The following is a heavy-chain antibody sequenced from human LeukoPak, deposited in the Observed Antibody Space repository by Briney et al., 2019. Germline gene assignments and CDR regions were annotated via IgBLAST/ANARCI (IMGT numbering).Heavy chain of an antibody. CDR2: IRQDGSEK. D-gene: IGHD4-17*01. Sequence: GGSLRLSCAASGFTFSSYWMTWVRQAPGKGLEWVANIRQDGSEKFYVDSVKGRFTISRDNDKSSLYLQMNSLRGEDTAVYYCARDRSTTVTPGGYWGQGTLVTVSS. CDR3: ARDRSTTVTPGGY. J-gene: IGHJ4*02. CDR1: GFTFSSYW. V-gene: IGHV3-7*01.